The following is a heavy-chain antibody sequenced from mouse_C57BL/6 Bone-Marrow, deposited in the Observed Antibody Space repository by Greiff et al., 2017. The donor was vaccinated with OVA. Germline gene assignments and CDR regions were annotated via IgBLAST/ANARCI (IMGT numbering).Heavy chain of an antibody. CDR1: GYSITSGYY. CDR3: AKGKWLLPCAY. J-gene: IGHJ3*01. V-gene: IGHV3-6*01. D-gene: IGHD2-3*01. CDR2: ISYDGSN. Sequence: EVQLVESGPGLVKPSQSLSLTCSVTGYSITSGYYWNWIRQFPGNKLEWMGYISYDGSNNYNPSLKNRISITRDTSKNQFFLKLNSVTTEDTATYYCAKGKWLLPCAYWGQGTLVTVSA.